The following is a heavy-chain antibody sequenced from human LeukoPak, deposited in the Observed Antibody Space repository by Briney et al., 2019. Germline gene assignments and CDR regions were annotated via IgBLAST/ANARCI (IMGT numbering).Heavy chain of an antibody. V-gene: IGHV1-69*06. D-gene: IGHD4-17*01. J-gene: IGHJ4*02. CDR3: ARATPTTVIHGYYYFDY. CDR1: GGTFSSYA. CDR2: IIPIFGTA. Sequence: SVKVSCKASGGTFSSYAISWVRQAPGQGLEWMGGIIPIFGTANYAQKFQGRVTITADKSTSTAYMELSSLRSEDTAVYYCARATPTTVIHGYYYFDYWGQGTLVTVPS.